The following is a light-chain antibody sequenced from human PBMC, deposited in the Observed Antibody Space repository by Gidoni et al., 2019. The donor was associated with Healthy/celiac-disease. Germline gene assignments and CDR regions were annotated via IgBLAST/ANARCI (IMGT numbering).Light chain of an antibody. Sequence: EIVLTQSPGTLSLSPGERATLSCRASQSVSSSYLAWYQQKPGQAPRLLIYGASRRATGIPDRFSGSASGTDFTLIISRLEPEDFAVYYCQQYGSSPPVTFGQXTRLEIK. J-gene: IGKJ5*01. CDR3: QQYGSSPPVT. CDR1: QSVSSSY. CDR2: GAS. V-gene: IGKV3-20*01.